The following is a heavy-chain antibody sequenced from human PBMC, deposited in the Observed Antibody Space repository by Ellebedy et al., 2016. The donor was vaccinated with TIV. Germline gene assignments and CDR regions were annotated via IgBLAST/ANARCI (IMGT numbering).Heavy chain of an antibody. CDR2: ISGDDGNT. CDR1: GYTFTNYG. Sequence: AASVKVSCKSSGYTFTNYGITWVRQAPGKGLEWMGWISGDDGNTKYAQTLQGRVTMTTDTSTTTAHMELRSLRSDDTAVYYCARIPLVEFATYFDFWGQGTLVTVSS. D-gene: IGHD2-21*01. CDR3: ARIPLVEFATYFDF. V-gene: IGHV1-18*01. J-gene: IGHJ4*02.